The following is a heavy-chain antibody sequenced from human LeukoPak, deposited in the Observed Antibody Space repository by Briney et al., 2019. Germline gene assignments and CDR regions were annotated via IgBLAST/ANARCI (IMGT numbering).Heavy chain of an antibody. J-gene: IGHJ4*02. CDR3: AKDLTPSVTMVRGVIH. CDR2: ISGSGGST. V-gene: IGHV3-23*01. CDR1: GFTFSSYA. D-gene: IGHD3-10*01. Sequence: GGSLRLSCAASGFTFSSYAMSWVRQAPGKGLEWVSAISGSGGSTYYADSVKGRFTISRDNSKNTLYLQMNSLRAEDTAVYYCAKDLTPSVTMVRGVIHWGQGTLVTVSS.